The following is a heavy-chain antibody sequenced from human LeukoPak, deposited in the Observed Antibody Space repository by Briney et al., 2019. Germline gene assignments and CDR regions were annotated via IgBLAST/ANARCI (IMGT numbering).Heavy chain of an antibody. V-gene: IGHV4-59*01. CDR2: IYYSGST. Sequence: SETLSLTCIVSGGSISSYYWSWIRQPPGKGLEWIGYIYYSGSTNYNPSLKSRVTISVDTSKNQFSLKLSPVTAADTAVYYCARRFRPAVAPGYYFDYWGQGTLVTVSS. J-gene: IGHJ4*02. CDR1: GGSISSYY. D-gene: IGHD6-19*01. CDR3: ARRFRPAVAPGYYFDY.